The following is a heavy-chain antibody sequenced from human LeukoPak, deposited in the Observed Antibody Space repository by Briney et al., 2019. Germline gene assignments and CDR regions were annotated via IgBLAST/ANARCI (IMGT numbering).Heavy chain of an antibody. CDR2: IWYDGSNK. CDR1: GFTFSSYG. Sequence: GGSLRLSCAASGFTFSSYGMHWVRQAPGKGLEWVAVIWYDGSNKYYADSVKGRFTTSRDNSKNTLYLQMNSLRAEDTAVYYCARDKLYCSSTSRYSFDYWGQGTLVTVSS. V-gene: IGHV3-33*01. CDR3: ARDKLYCSSTSRYSFDY. J-gene: IGHJ4*02. D-gene: IGHD2-2*01.